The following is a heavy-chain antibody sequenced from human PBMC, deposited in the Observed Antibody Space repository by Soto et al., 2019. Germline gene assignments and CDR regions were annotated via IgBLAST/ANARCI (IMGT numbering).Heavy chain of an antibody. Sequence: PGGSLRLSCAASGFTFSSYAMSWVRQAPGKGLEWVSAISGSGGSTYYADSVKGRFTISRDNSKNTLYLQMNSLRAEDTAVYYCARKSYDFWSGPLNYYYYYGMDVWGQGTTVTVSS. V-gene: IGHV3-23*01. J-gene: IGHJ6*02. CDR2: ISGSGGST. D-gene: IGHD3-3*01. CDR1: GFTFSSYA. CDR3: ARKSYDFWSGPLNYYYYYGMDV.